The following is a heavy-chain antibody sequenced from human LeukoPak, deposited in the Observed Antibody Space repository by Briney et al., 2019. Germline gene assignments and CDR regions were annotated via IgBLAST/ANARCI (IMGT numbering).Heavy chain of an antibody. J-gene: IGHJ5*02. CDR1: GYTFTNYD. CDR2: MDPDSGNT. CDR3: ARTLLYCSTTSCYHNWFDP. Sequence: SVKVSCKASGYTFTNYDINWVRQATGQGLEWMGWMDPDSGNTGYTQKFQGRVTITRNTSISTAYMELSSLRSEDTALYYCARTLLYCSTTSCYHNWFDPWGQGTLVTVSS. D-gene: IGHD2-2*01. V-gene: IGHV1-8*03.